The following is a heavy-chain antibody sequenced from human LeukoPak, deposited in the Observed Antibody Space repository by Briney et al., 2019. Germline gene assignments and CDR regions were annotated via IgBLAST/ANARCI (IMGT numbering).Heavy chain of an antibody. Sequence: PGGSLRLSCAASGFTFSSHWMHWVRQAPGKGLVWVSRINRDGSSTSYADSVKGRLTISRDNAKNTLYLQMNSLRAEDTAVYSCAREIVGAREFDYWGQGTLVTVSS. CDR2: INRDGSST. CDR3: AREIVGAREFDY. J-gene: IGHJ4*02. V-gene: IGHV3-74*01. D-gene: IGHD1-26*01. CDR1: GFTFSSHW.